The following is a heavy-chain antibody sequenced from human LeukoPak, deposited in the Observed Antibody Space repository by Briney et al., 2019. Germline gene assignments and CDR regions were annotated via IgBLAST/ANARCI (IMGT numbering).Heavy chain of an antibody. V-gene: IGHV3-21*01. J-gene: IGHJ6*02. D-gene: IGHD6-13*01. Sequence: PGGSLRLSCAASGFTFSSYSMNWVRQAPGKGLEWVSSISSSSSYIYYADSVKGRFTISRDNAKNSLYLQMNSLRAEDTAVYYCARDSLFGYSSSWYGDYYYYYGMDVWGQGTTVTVSS. CDR1: GFTFSSYS. CDR2: ISSSSSYI. CDR3: ARDSLFGYSSSWYGDYYYYYGMDV.